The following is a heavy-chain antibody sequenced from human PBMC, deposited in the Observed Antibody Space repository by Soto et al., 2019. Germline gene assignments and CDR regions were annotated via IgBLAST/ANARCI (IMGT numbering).Heavy chain of an antibody. J-gene: IGHJ4*02. Sequence: QLQLQESGPGLVKPSETLSLTCTVSGGSISSSSNHWGWIRQPPGKGLEWIGNIYYIENTYYNPSLKSRVTISVDTSKNQFSLRLTSVTAADTAVYYCATHPPYGPLDQWGQGTLVTVSS. V-gene: IGHV4-39*01. CDR1: GGSISSSSNH. CDR3: ATHPPYGPLDQ. D-gene: IGHD4-17*01. CDR2: IYYIENT.